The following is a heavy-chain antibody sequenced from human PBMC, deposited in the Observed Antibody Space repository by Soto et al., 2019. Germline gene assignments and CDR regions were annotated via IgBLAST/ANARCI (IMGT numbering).Heavy chain of an antibody. D-gene: IGHD6-19*01. J-gene: IGHJ6*02. Sequence: QVQLVQSGAEVKKPGASVKVSCKASGYTFTSYYMHWVRQAPGQGLEWMVIINPSGGSTSYAQKFQGRVTMTRDTSTSPVYMELSSLSAEDTAVYYCARRYSSGWYDMDVWGQGTKVTVSS. CDR3: ARRYSSGWYDMDV. CDR1: GYTFTSYY. CDR2: INPSGGST. V-gene: IGHV1-46*01.